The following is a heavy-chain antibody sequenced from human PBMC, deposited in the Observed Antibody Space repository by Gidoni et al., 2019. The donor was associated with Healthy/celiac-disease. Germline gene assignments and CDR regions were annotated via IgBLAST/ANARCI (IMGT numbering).Heavy chain of an antibody. V-gene: IGHV3-21*01. J-gene: IGHJ4*02. CDR2: ISSSSSYI. D-gene: IGHD2-21*01. Sequence: EVQLVESGGGLVKPGGSLRLSCAASGFTFSRYSMNWVRQAPGKGLEWVSSISSSSSYIYYADSVKGRFTISRDNAKNSLYLQMNSLRAEDTAVYYCASLNLGAYCGGDCPENFDYWGQGTLVTVSS. CDR3: ASLNLGAYCGGDCPENFDY. CDR1: GFTFSRYS.